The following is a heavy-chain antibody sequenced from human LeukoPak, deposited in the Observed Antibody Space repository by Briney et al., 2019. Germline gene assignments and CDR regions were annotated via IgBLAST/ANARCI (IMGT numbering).Heavy chain of an antibody. CDR3: AKDREWQWLVYFDY. CDR1: GFTFSSYA. V-gene: IGHV3-23*01. Sequence: GGSPRLSCAASGFTFSSYAMSWVRQAPGKGLEWVSAISGSGGSTYYADSVKGRFTISRDNSKNTLYLQMNSLRAEDTAVYYCAKDREWQWLVYFDYWGQGTLVTVSS. J-gene: IGHJ4*02. CDR2: ISGSGGST. D-gene: IGHD6-19*01.